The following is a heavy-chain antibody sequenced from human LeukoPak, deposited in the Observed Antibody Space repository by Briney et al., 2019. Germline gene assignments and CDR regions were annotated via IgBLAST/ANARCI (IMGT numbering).Heavy chain of an antibody. V-gene: IGHV1-69*01. CDR1: GGTFSSYA. Sequence: ASVKVSCKASGGTFSSYAISWVRQAPGQGLEWMGGIIPIFGTANYAQKFQGRVTITADESTSTAYMELSSLRSEDTAVYYCARAPPDYDILTGYSNWFDPWGQGTLVTASS. D-gene: IGHD3-9*01. J-gene: IGHJ5*02. CDR3: ARAPPDYDILTGYSNWFDP. CDR2: IIPIFGTA.